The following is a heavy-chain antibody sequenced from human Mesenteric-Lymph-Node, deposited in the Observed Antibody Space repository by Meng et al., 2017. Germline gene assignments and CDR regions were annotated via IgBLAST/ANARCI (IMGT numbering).Heavy chain of an antibody. CDR2: INHSGST. Sequence: QVQLQPWGAGLLKPPEPLYLTRAVYGGASSCYYWSWIRQPPGKGLEWIGEINHSGSTNYNPSLKSRVTISVDTSKNQFSLKLSSVTAADTAVYYCARGVGYYDKEDIWGQGTMVTVSS. CDR1: GGASSCYY. CDR3: ARGVGYYDKEDI. D-gene: IGHD3-22*01. V-gene: IGHV4-34*01. J-gene: IGHJ3*02.